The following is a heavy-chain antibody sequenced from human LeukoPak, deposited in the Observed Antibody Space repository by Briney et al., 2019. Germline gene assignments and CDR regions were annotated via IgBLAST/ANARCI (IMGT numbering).Heavy chain of an antibody. D-gene: IGHD6-13*01. Sequence: GGSLRLSCAASGFTFSSYEMNWVRQAPGKGLEWVSYISSSGSTIYYADSVKGRFTISRDNAKNSLYLQMNSLRAEDTALYYCAKDIRTYSSSWSSYWGQGTLVTVSS. CDR1: GFTFSSYE. J-gene: IGHJ4*02. V-gene: IGHV3-48*03. CDR2: ISSSGSTI. CDR3: AKDIRTYSSSWSSY.